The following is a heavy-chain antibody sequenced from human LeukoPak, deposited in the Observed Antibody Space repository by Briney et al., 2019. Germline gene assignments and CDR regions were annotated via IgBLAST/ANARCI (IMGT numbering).Heavy chain of an antibody. CDR3: ARVRRSYGSINDY. CDR1: GGSISSGGYY. CDR2: IYYSGST. D-gene: IGHD4-17*01. V-gene: IGHV4-31*03. J-gene: IGHJ4*02. Sequence: SETLSLTCTVSGGSISSGGYYWSWIRQHPGKGLEWIGYIYYSGSTYYNPFLKSRVTISVDTSKNQFSLKLSSVTAADTAVYYCARVRRSYGSINDYWGQGTLVTVSS.